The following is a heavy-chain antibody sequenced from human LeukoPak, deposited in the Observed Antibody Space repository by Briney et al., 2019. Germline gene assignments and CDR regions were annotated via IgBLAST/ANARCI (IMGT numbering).Heavy chain of an antibody. CDR3: ARGRRRSQVVPATIFDH. CDR1: GGPFSGYY. J-gene: IGHJ4*02. CDR2: INHSGST. D-gene: IGHD2-2*01. V-gene: IGHV4-34*01. Sequence: SETLSLTCAVYGGPFSGYYWSWIRQPPGKGLEWIGEINHSGSTNYNPSLKSRVTISVDTSKNQFSLKLSSVTAADTAVYYCARGRRRSQVVPATIFDHWGQGTLVTVSS.